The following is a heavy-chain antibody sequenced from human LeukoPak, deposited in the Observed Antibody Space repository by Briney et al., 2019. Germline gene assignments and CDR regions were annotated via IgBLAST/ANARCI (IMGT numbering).Heavy chain of an antibody. CDR1: GFTVSSNY. CDR2: MYSGDSK. CDR3: ARGGELPPHDAFDI. D-gene: IGHD3-16*01. V-gene: IGHV3-53*01. Sequence: HPGGSLRLSCAASGFTVSSNYMSWVRQAPGKGLEWVSAMYSGDSKYYADSVKGRFTIFRDNSKNTLYLQMNSLRAEDTAVYYRARGGELPPHDAFDIWGQGKMVTVSS. J-gene: IGHJ3*02.